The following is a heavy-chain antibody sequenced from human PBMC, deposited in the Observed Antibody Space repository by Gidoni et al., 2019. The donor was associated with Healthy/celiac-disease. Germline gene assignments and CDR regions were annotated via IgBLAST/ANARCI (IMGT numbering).Heavy chain of an antibody. Sequence: EVQLVESGGGLVKPGGSLSFSCATSGFIFSNAWMSWVRQAPGKGLGWVGRITSKADGGPTDYAAPVKGRFTISRDDSKNTLFLQMNSLKTEDTAVYYCPTGRVDFWRVDYWGQGTLVTVSS. CDR2: ITSKADGGPT. CDR1: GFIFSNAW. J-gene: IGHJ4*02. V-gene: IGHV3-15*01. CDR3: PTGRVDFWRVDY. D-gene: IGHD3-3*01.